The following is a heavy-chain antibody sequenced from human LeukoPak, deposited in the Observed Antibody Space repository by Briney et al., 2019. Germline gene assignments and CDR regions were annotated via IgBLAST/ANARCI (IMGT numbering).Heavy chain of an antibody. CDR3: AKINTDDYYGSGSYLVY. Sequence: PGGSLRLSCAASGFTFGSYAMSWVRQAPGKGLEWVSAISGSGGSTYYADSVKGRFTISRDNSKNTLYLQMNSLRAEDTAVYYCAKINTDDYYGSGSYLVYWGQGTLVTVSS. CDR1: GFTFGSYA. CDR2: ISGSGGST. V-gene: IGHV3-23*01. D-gene: IGHD3-10*01. J-gene: IGHJ4*02.